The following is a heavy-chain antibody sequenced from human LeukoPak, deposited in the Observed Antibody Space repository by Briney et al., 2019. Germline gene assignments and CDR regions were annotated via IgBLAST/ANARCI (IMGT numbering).Heavy chain of an antibody. CDR3: ARGRHSSSWYGGSYFDY. CDR1: GGSFSGYY. V-gene: IGHV4-34*01. J-gene: IGHJ4*02. D-gene: IGHD6-13*01. CDR2: INHSGST. Sequence: NPSETLSLTCAVYGGSFSGYYWRWIRHPPGKGLEWIGEINHSGSTNYNPSLKSRVTISVDTSKNQFSLKLSSVTAADTAVYYCARGRHSSSWYGGSYFDYWGQGTLVTVSS.